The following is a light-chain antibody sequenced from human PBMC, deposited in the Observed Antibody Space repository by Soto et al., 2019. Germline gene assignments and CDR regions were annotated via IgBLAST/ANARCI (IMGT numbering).Light chain of an antibody. J-gene: IGLJ1*01. V-gene: IGLV2-14*01. CDR1: SSDVGGYNY. CDR3: SSYTSSSTLFYV. Sequence: QSVLTQPASVSGSPGQSITTSCTGTSSDVGGYNYVSWYQQHPGKAPKLMIYDVSNRPSGVSNRFSGSKSGNTASLTISGLQAEDEADYYCSSYTSSSTLFYVFGTG. CDR2: DVS.